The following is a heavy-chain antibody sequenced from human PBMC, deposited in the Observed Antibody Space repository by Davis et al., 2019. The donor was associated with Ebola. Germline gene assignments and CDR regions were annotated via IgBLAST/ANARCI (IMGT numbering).Heavy chain of an antibody. Sequence: SETLSLTCAVYGGSFSGYYWSWIRQPPGKGLEWIGEINHSGSTNYNPSLKSRVTISVDTSKNQFSLKLSSVTAADTAVYHCARVRSYTWFDPWGQGTLVTVSS. D-gene: IGHD1-26*01. CDR3: ARVRSYTWFDP. V-gene: IGHV4-34*01. CDR1: GGSFSGYY. J-gene: IGHJ5*02. CDR2: INHSGST.